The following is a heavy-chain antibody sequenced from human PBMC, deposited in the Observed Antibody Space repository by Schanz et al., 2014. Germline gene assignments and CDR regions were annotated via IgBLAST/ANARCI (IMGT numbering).Heavy chain of an antibody. CDR2: ISHNTFYT. V-gene: IGHV3-11*06. Sequence: QVQLVESGGGLVKPGGSLRLSCAASGFTFTDYYISWLRQAPGMGLEWVSYISHNTFYTDYADSVKGRFTISRDNAKNSVYLQMNTLRAEDTAIYFCARDVYRSGRPFDLWGQGTLVTVSS. D-gene: IGHD5-18*01. J-gene: IGHJ5*02. CDR1: GFTFTDYY. CDR3: ARDVYRSGRPFDL.